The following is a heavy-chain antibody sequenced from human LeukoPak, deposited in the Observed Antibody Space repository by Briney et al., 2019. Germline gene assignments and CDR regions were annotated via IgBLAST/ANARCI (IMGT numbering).Heavy chain of an antibody. D-gene: IGHD5-18*01. V-gene: IGHV3-15*01. CDR2: IKSKTDGGTT. CDR1: GFTFSNAW. Sequence: GGSLRLSCAAYGFTFSNAWMSWVRQAPGKGREWVGRIKSKTDGGTTDYAAPVKGRFTISRDDSKNTLYLQMNSLKTEDTAVYYCTTVVAQLWLFGAFDIWGQGTMVTVSS. CDR3: TTVVAQLWLFGAFDI. J-gene: IGHJ3*02.